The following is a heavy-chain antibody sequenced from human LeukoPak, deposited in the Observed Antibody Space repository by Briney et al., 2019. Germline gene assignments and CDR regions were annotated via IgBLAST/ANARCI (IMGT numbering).Heavy chain of an antibody. Sequence: GGSLRLSCAASGFTFSSYSMNWVRQAPGKGLEWVSSISSSSSYIYYADSVKDRFTISRDNAKNSLYLQMNSLRAEDTAVYYCARGPGDSSGYPLGDDAFDIWGQGTLVTVSS. D-gene: IGHD3-22*01. CDR3: ARGPGDSSGYPLGDDAFDI. CDR1: GFTFSSYS. CDR2: ISSSSSYI. V-gene: IGHV3-21*01. J-gene: IGHJ3*02.